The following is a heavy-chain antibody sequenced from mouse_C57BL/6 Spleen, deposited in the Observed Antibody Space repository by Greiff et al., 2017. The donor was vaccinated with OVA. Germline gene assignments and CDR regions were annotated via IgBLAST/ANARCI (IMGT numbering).Heavy chain of an antibody. CDR3: TRDYYGSSPWYFDV. Sequence: VKLQQSGAELVRPGASVTLSCKASGYTFTDYEMHWVKQTPVHGLEWIGAIDPETGGTAYNQKFKGKAILTADKSSSTAYMELRSLTSEDSAVYYCTRDYYGSSPWYFDVWGTGTTVTVSS. J-gene: IGHJ1*03. CDR2: IDPETGGT. CDR1: GYTFTDYE. D-gene: IGHD1-1*01. V-gene: IGHV1-15*01.